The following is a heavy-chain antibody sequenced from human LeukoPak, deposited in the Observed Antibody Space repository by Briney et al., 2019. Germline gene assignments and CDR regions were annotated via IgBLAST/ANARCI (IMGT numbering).Heavy chain of an antibody. CDR1: GFTFSDYW. J-gene: IGHJ5*02. Sequence: GGSLRLSCAASGFTFSDYWMSWVSQAPGKGLEWVANIEKKGSEKRYVDSVEGRFTISRDNAKKSLYLQMNILRVEDTAVYYCAREGGSGWYSGWFDPCGQGTLVTVSS. V-gene: IGHV3-7*01. D-gene: IGHD6-19*01. CDR2: IEKKGSEK. CDR3: AREGGSGWYSGWFDP.